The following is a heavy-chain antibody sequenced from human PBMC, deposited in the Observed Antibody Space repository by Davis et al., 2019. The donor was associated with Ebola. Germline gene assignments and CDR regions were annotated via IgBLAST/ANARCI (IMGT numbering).Heavy chain of an antibody. CDR1: GYTFTSYA. J-gene: IGHJ5*02. D-gene: IGHD4-23*01. CDR3: AGDYGGQVNWFDP. CDR2: INAGNGNT. Sequence: AASVKVSCKASGYTFTSYAMHWVRQAPGQRLEWMGWINAGNGNTKYSQKFQGRVTITRDTSASTAYMELSSLRSEDTAVYYCAGDYGGQVNWFDPWGQGTLVTVSS. V-gene: IGHV1-3*01.